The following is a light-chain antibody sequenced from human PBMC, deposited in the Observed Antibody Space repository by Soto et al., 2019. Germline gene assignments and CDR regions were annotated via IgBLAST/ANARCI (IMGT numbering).Light chain of an antibody. V-gene: IGKV1-33*01. CDR1: QDIRNY. CDR3: QQYDNLT. J-gene: IGKJ4*01. CDR2: DAS. Sequence: DIQMTQSPSSLSASVRDRVTITCQASQDIRNYLNWHQQKPGKAPKLLIYDASNLETGVPSRFSGSGSGTDFTFTISSLQPEDIATYYCQQYDNLTFGGGTKVEIK.